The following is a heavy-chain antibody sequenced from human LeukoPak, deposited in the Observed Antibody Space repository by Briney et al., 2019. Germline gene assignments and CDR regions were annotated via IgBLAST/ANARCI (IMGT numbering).Heavy chain of an antibody. J-gene: IGHJ4*02. D-gene: IGHD3-16*01. CDR3: ARGSYPYAPNFDS. CDR2: IYHNGNT. V-gene: IGHV4-30-2*01. Sequence: SQTLSLTCVVSGASISSGGYSWNWLRQPPGKALEWIGYIYHNGNTNYNLSLRSRLTISGDMSKNQFSLQLASVTAADTAVYFCARGSYPYAPNFDSRGQGTLVTVSS. CDR1: GASISSGGYS.